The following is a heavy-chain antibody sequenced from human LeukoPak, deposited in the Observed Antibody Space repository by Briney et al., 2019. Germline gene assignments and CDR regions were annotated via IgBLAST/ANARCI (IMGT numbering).Heavy chain of an antibody. CDR3: ARGLAGAYRIMDV. CDR2: TSADGTTT. Sequence: PGGSLRLSCVASGFTFNTYWIHWVRQGPGEGLVWVSLTSADGTTTTYANSVKGRFTASRDNARNTLYLQMNSLRGEGAAVYYCARGLAGAYRIMDVWGQGTTVTVS. V-gene: IGHV3-74*01. D-gene: IGHD6-19*01. CDR1: GFTFNTYW. J-gene: IGHJ6*02.